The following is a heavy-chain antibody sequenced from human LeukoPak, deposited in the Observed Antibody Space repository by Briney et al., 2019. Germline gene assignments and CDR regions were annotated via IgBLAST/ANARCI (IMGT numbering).Heavy chain of an antibody. D-gene: IGHD6-19*01. CDR1: GFAFSNAW. J-gene: IGHJ4*02. CDR3: TIRMGIAVAGTGLDY. Sequence: PGGSLRLSCAASGFAFSNAWMSWVRQAPGKGLEWVGRIKSKTDGGTTDYAAPVKGRFTISRDDSKNTLYLQMNSLKTEDTAVYYCTIRMGIAVAGTGLDYWGQGTLVTVSS. V-gene: IGHV3-15*01. CDR2: IKSKTDGGTT.